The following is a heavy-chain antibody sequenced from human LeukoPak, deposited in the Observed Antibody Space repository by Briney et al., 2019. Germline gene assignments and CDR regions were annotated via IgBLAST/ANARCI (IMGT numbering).Heavy chain of an antibody. CDR1: GYTFSSYG. J-gene: IGHJ3*02. V-gene: IGHV1-18*01. CDR2: ISPYNGNT. Sequence: ASVKVSCKASGYTFSSYGISWVRQAPGQGLEWMGWISPYNGNTKYAQKLQDRVTMITDTSTSTTYMELRSLRSDDTAVYFCARGTSSSTWYDAFDIWGQGTMVTVSS. D-gene: IGHD6-13*01. CDR3: ARGTSSSTWYDAFDI.